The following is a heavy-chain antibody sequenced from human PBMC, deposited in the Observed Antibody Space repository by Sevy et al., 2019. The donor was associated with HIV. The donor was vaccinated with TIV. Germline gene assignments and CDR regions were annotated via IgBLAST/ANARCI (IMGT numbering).Heavy chain of an antibody. CDR3: ARVSPSPTYYDFWSGYIRGMDV. CDR2: ISAYYGNT. J-gene: IGHJ6*02. D-gene: IGHD3-3*01. CDR1: GYTFTSYG. V-gene: IGHV1-18*01. Sequence: ASVKVACKASGYTFTSYGISWVRQAPGQGLEWMGWISAYYGNTNYAQKLQGRVTMTTDTSTSTADMELRSLRSDDTAVYYCARVSPSPTYYDFWSGYIRGMDVWGQGTTVTVSS.